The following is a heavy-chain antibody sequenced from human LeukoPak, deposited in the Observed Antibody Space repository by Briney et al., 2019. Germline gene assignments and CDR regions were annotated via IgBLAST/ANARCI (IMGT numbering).Heavy chain of an antibody. J-gene: IGHJ6*03. V-gene: IGHV3-21*01. D-gene: IGHD2-2*02. CDR1: GFTFSSYS. Sequence: GGSLRLSCAASGFTFSSYSMNWVRQAPGKGLEWVSSISSSSSYIYYADSVKGRFTISRDNAKNSLYLQMNSLRAEDTAVYYCVRLTLDTVHSFYYFMNVWGKGTTVTVSS. CDR3: VRLTLDTVHSFYYFMNV. CDR2: ISSSSSYI.